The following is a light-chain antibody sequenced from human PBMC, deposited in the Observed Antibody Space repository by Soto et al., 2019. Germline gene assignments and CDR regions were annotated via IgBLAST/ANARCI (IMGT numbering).Light chain of an antibody. J-gene: IGKJ1*01. CDR1: HSISTN. V-gene: IGKV3-15*01. CDR3: QQYNNWHRT. CDR2: GAS. Sequence: EIVMTQSPATLSLSPGERASLPCRASHSISTNLAWYQQKPGQAPRLLIYGASTMATGIPARFSGSGSETEFTLTISSLQYEDFEVYYCQQYNNWHRTLGQGTKVDIQ.